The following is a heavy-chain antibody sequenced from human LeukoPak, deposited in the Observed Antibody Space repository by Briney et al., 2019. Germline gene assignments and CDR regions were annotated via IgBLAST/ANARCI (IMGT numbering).Heavy chain of an antibody. V-gene: IGHV4-59*01. J-gene: IGHJ4*02. D-gene: IGHD6-19*01. Sequence: SETLSLTCTVSGGSISSYYWSWIRQPPGKGLEWIGYIYYSGSTNYNPSLKSRVSISVDTSKNQFSLKLSSVTAADTAVYYCATVDSSGWPLFDYWGQGTLVTVSS. CDR2: IYYSGST. CDR3: ATVDSSGWPLFDY. CDR1: GGSISSYY.